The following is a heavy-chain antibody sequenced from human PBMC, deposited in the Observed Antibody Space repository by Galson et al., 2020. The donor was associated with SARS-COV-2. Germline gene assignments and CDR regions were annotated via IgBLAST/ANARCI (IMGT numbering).Heavy chain of an antibody. CDR2: INPKSGGT. D-gene: IGHD6-13*01. CDR1: GYTFTGYY. CDR3: ARDLDGSSWSGFDP. J-gene: IGHJ5*02. Sequence: GESLKISCKASGYTFTGYYIHWVRQAPGQGLEWMGWINPKSGGTNSAQKFQDRVTMTRDTSISTTYMELSRLTSDDTAVYYCARDLDGSSWSGFDPWGQGTLVTVSS. V-gene: IGHV1-2*02.